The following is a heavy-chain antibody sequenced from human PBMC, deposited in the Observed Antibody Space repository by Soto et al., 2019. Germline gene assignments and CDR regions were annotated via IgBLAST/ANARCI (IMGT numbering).Heavy chain of an antibody. Sequence: GGSLRLSCVASGFTFSMHWMHWVRQAPGKGLVWVSRINGDGTIINSADSVKGRFTISRDYAKNTLFLQMDSLRAEDTAVYYCVRGLGDYWGQGRLVTVSS. CDR2: INGDGTII. CDR3: VRGLGDY. V-gene: IGHV3-74*01. CDR1: GFTFSMHW. D-gene: IGHD2-21*01. J-gene: IGHJ4*02.